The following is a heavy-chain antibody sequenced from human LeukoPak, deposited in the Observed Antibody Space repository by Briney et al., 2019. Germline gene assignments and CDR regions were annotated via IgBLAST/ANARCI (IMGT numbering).Heavy chain of an antibody. CDR1: GFSFRNYG. J-gene: IGHJ6*03. D-gene: IGHD2-8*02. CDR2: IWSDGNNK. Sequence: GGSLRLSCVASGFSFRNYGMHWVRQAAGKGLEWVSFIWSDGNNKKYGDSVKGRFTISRDNSNNTLYLQMDSLRPEDTGVYYCAKDPGASVPGFYMDVWGKGTTVIVSS. CDR3: AKDPGASVPGFYMDV. V-gene: IGHV3-30*02.